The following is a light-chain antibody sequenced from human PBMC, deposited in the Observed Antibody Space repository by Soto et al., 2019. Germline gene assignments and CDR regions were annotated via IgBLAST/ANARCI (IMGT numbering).Light chain of an antibody. CDR1: QSVSNN. CDR2: FAS. CDR3: QHYNKWPLT. Sequence: EIVMTQSPATLSVSPGAKATLSCRASQSVSNNLAWYQQKPGQAPRLLIYFASTRATGIPARFSGSGSGTEFSLTISSLQSEDFAVYYCQHYNKWPLTFGGGTKVETK. V-gene: IGKV3-15*01. J-gene: IGKJ4*01.